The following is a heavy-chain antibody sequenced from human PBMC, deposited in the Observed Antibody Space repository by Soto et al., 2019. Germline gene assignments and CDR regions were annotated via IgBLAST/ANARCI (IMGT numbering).Heavy chain of an antibody. J-gene: IGHJ6*02. V-gene: IGHV4-4*02. Sequence: SETLSLTCAVSGGSISSSNWWSWVRQPPGKGLEWIGEIYHSGSTNYNPSLKSRVTISVDKSKNQFSLKLSSVTAADTAVYYCARTGDYGSGSYHNFYYYYYYGMDVWGQGTTVTV. CDR3: ARTGDYGSGSYHNFYYYYYYGMDV. D-gene: IGHD3-10*01. CDR1: GGSISSSNW. CDR2: IYHSGST.